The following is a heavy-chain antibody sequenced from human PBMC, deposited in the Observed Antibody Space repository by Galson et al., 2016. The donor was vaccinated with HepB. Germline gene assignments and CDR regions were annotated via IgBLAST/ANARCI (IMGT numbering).Heavy chain of an antibody. V-gene: IGHV1-46*03. D-gene: IGHD6-19*01. CDR3: DGDQEYSSGSRWGAFDI. CDR2: INPGGGST. CDR1: GYTFTSFY. Sequence: SVKVSCKASGYTFTSFYMHWVRQAPGQGLEWMGIINPGGGSTSYAQKFQGRVTMTRDTSTSTVYMELSSLRSEDTALYYCDGDQEYSSGSRWGAFDIWGQRTMVTVSS. J-gene: IGHJ3*02.